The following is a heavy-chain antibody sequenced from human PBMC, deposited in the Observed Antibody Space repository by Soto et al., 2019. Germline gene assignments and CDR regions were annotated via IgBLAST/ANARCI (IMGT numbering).Heavy chain of an antibody. CDR2: IYHSGST. J-gene: IGHJ6*02. CDR1: CGSISSSNW. V-gene: IGHV4-4*02. CDR3: ARDRRFGIAAAGDYYYYGMDV. Sequence: PSETLSLTCAVSCGSISSSNWWSWVRQPPGKGLEWIGEIYHSGSTNYNPSLKSRVTISVDKSKNQFSLKLSSVTAADTAVYYCARDRRFGIAAAGDYYYYGMDVWGQGTTVTVSS. D-gene: IGHD6-13*01.